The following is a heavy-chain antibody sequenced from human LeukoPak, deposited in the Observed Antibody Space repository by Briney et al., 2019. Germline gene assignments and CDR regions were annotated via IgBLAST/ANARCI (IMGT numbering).Heavy chain of an antibody. CDR1: GFTFSGYS. J-gene: IGHJ5*02. CDR2: ISSGSDYI. Sequence: PGGSLRLSCAASGFTFSGYSMTWVRQAPGKGLEWVSSISSGSDYIYYADSVKGRFTISRDNAKNSLFLQMNSLRAEDTAVYYCARVPAGPWGQGTLVTVSS. CDR3: ARVPAGP. V-gene: IGHV3-21*01.